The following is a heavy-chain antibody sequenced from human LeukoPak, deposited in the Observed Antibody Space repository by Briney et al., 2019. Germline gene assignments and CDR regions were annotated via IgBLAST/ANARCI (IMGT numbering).Heavy chain of an antibody. J-gene: IGHJ4*02. CDR3: ARVESSSSNY. Sequence: SVKVSCKASGYTFTGYYMHWVRQAPGQGLEWMGGIIPIFGTANYAQKFQGRVTITADESTSTAYMELSSLRSEDTAVYYCARVESSSSNYWGQGTLVTVSS. D-gene: IGHD6-6*01. CDR1: GYTFTGYY. CDR2: IIPIFGTA. V-gene: IGHV1-69*13.